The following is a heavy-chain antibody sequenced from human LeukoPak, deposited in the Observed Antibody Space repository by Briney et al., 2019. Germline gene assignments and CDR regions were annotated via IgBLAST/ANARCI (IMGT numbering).Heavy chain of an antibody. CDR3: ARGQGTVTTH. Sequence: SSETLSHTCAVSGGSFSGYYWTWIRQPPGKGLEWIGEINHSGSANYNPSLMSRVTISLDTSKNHFSLNLSSVTAADTAVYYCARGQGTVTTHWGQGTLVTVSS. CDR2: INHSGSA. D-gene: IGHD4-11*01. V-gene: IGHV4-34*01. J-gene: IGHJ4*02. CDR1: GGSFSGYY.